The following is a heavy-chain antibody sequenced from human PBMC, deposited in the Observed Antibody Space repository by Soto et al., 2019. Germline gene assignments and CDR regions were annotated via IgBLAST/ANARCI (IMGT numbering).Heavy chain of an antibody. CDR1: GGSISGSYYY. J-gene: IGHJ6*02. CDR3: ARERALYNWNYSRRNYYYYGMDV. D-gene: IGHD1-7*01. CDR2: VFYTGFT. V-gene: IGHV4-39*07. Sequence: SETLSLTCAVSGGSISGSYYYWGWLRQSPGKGPEWIGSVFYTGFTSYNPSLESRVSVSVDTSKNQFSLKLSSVTAADTAVYYCARERALYNWNYSRRNYYYYGMDVWGQGTTVTVSS.